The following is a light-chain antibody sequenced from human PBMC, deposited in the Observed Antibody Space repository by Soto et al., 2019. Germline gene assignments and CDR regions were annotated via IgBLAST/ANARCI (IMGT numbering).Light chain of an antibody. V-gene: IGKV1-39*01. J-gene: IGKJ1*01. CDR2: AAS. Sequence: IWMTQSPSLLSASTGDRVTISCRMSQGISSSLNWYQQTPGKAPQLLIYAASSLHSGVPSRFSASGSGTDFTLTIRSLQPEDFATYYCQQSYGTPWTFGQGTKVDIK. CDR1: QGISSS. CDR3: QQSYGTPWT.